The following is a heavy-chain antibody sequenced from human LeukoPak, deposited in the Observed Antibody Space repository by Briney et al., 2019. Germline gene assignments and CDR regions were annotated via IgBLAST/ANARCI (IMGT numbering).Heavy chain of an antibody. CDR2: IYYSGST. D-gene: IGHD3-10*01. V-gene: IGHV4-59*01. CDR1: GGSISSYY. CDR3: ARDFTMVRGVERAISFDI. Sequence: SETLSLTCTVSGGSISSYYWSWIRQPPGKGLEWIGYIYYSGSTNYNPSLKSRVTISVDTSKNQFSLKLSSVTAADTAVYYCARDFTMVRGVERAISFDIWGQGTMVTVSS. J-gene: IGHJ3*02.